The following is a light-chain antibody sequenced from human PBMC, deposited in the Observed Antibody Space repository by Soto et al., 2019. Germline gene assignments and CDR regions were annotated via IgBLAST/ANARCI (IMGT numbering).Light chain of an antibody. CDR3: SSYTSSSTLHVL. V-gene: IGLV2-14*01. Sequence: QSALTQPASVSGSPGQSITISCTGTSSDVGGYNYVSWYQQHPGKAPKLMIYDVSNRPSGVSKRFSGSKSGNTTSLTISGLQVEDEADYYCSSYTSSSTLHVLFGGGTKLTVL. CDR1: SSDVGGYNY. CDR2: DVS. J-gene: IGLJ2*01.